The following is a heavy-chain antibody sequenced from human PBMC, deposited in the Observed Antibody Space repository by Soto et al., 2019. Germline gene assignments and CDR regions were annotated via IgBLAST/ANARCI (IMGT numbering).Heavy chain of an antibody. CDR3: ARDFSYSSSWYSTTYNWFDP. D-gene: IGHD6-13*01. Sequence: ASVKVSCKASGYTFTSYGISWVRQAPGQGLEWMGWINAYNGNTNYAQKLQGRVTMTTDTSTSTAYMELRSLRSDDTAVYYCARDFSYSSSWYSTTYNWFDPWGQGTLVTVSS. V-gene: IGHV1-18*04. J-gene: IGHJ5*02. CDR2: INAYNGNT. CDR1: GYTFTSYG.